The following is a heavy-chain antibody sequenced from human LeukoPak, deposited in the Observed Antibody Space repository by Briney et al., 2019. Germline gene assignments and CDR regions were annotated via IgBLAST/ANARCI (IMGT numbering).Heavy chain of an antibody. Sequence: ASVKVSCKASGYTFTSYGISWVRQAPGQGLEWVGMINPSGGRTSYAQRFQGRVTVTTDTSTSTVYMQLSSLASEDTAVYYCVRERRAWGEDFWGQGTLVTVSS. CDR2: INPSGGRT. D-gene: IGHD3-16*01. CDR3: VRERRAWGEDF. CDR1: GYTFTSYG. V-gene: IGHV1-46*01. J-gene: IGHJ4*02.